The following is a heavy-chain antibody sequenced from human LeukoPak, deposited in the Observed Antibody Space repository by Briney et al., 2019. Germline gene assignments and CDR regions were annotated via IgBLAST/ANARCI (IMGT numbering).Heavy chain of an antibody. V-gene: IGHV3-66*01. CDR3: ARDSDRLGFDI. CDR2: NYSGGST. CDR1: GFTVSSNY. J-gene: IGHJ3*02. D-gene: IGHD3-16*01. Sequence: GGSLRLSCAPSGFTVSSNYMSWVRQAPGKGLEWVSVNYSGGSTYYADSVKGRFTISRDNSKNTLYLQMNSLRAEDTAVYYCARDSDRLGFDIWGQGTMVTVSS.